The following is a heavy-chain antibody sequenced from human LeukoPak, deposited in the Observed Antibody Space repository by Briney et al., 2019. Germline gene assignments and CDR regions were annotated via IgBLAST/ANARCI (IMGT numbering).Heavy chain of an antibody. CDR1: GFTFSSYE. D-gene: IGHD3-16*02. CDR2: ISSSGSTI. CDR3: ARSGYDYVWGSYRLRRLVDY. Sequence: GGSLRLSCAASGFTFSSYEMNWVRQAPGKGLEWVTYISSSGSTIYYADSVKGRFTISRDNAKNSLYLQMNSLRAEDTAVYYCARSGYDYVWGSYRLRRLVDYWGQGTLVTVSS. V-gene: IGHV3-48*03. J-gene: IGHJ4*02.